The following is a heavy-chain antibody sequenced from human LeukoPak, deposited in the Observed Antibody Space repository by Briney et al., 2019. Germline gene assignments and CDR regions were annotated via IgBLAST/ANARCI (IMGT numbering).Heavy chain of an antibody. CDR2: IKQDGSEK. Sequence: GGSLRPTCAASGFTFSSYWMSWVRQAPGKGLEWVANIKQDGSEKYYVDSVKGRFTISRDNAKNSLYLQMNSLRAEDTAVYYCARDRGRYSSGYDWGQGTLVTVSS. D-gene: IGHD6-19*01. V-gene: IGHV3-7*01. J-gene: IGHJ4*02. CDR1: GFTFSSYW. CDR3: ARDRGRYSSGYD.